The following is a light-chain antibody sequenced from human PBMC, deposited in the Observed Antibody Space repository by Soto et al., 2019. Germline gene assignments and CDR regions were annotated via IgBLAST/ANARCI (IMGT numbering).Light chain of an antibody. CDR3: NSYTTSSTYV. J-gene: IGLJ1*01. V-gene: IGLV2-18*02. Sequence: QSVVTQPASVSGSPGQSVTISCTGTSSDVGSYNRVSWYQQPPGTAPKLMIYEVSNRPSGVSIRFSGSKSGNTASLTISGLQAEDEADYFCNSYTTSSTYVFGTGTKVTVL. CDR1: SSDVGSYNR. CDR2: EVS.